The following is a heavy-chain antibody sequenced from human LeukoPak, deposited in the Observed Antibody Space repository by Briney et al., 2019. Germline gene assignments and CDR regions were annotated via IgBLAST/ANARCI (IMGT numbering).Heavy chain of an antibody. CDR2: ISGSGRST. Sequence: GGSLRLSCAASGFTFSQYAMNWVRQAPGKGLEWVSVISGSGRSTYYADSVKGRFTISRDKSNNTVYLQMSSLRAEDTAVYYCAKSVVNSGTYIPFEYWGQGTLVTVSS. J-gene: IGHJ4*02. V-gene: IGHV3-23*01. D-gene: IGHD1-26*01. CDR1: GFTFSQYA. CDR3: AKSVVNSGTYIPFEY.